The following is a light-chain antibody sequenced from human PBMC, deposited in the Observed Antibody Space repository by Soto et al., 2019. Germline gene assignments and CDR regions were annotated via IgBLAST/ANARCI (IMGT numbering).Light chain of an antibody. Sequence: DAVLTQSPLSLPVTLGQPAAISCRSSQSLVYSNGNAYLIWFQQRPGQSPRRLIYQVSTRDAGVPDRFRGSGSGPYFTLTISRVEAEDVGLYYCMQGTHWPWTFGQGTKVEI. CDR1: QSLVYSNGNAY. J-gene: IGKJ1*01. CDR3: MQGTHWPWT. V-gene: IGKV2-30*01. CDR2: QVS.